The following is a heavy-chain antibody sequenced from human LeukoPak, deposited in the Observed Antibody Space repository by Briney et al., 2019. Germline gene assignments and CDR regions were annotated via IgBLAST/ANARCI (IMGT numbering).Heavy chain of an antibody. V-gene: IGHV4-34*01. J-gene: IGHJ4*02. D-gene: IGHD4-17*01. Sequence: KTSETLSLTCAVYGGSFSGYYWSWIRQPPGKGLEWIGEINHSGSTNYNPSLKSRVTISVDTSKNQFSLKLSSVTAADTAVYYCARGYGNYVGYWGQGTLVTVSS. CDR1: GGSFSGYY. CDR3: ARGYGNYVGY. CDR2: INHSGST.